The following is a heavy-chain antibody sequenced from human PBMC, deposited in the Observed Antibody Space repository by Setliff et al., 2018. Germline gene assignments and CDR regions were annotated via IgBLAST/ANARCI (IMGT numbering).Heavy chain of an antibody. CDR1: GSSISSATYY. V-gene: IGHV4-61*09. D-gene: IGHD4-17*01. CDR3: AQDRSTVTPSFSYYMDV. J-gene: IGHJ6*03. CDR2: IYTSWSS. Sequence: PSETLSLTCTVSGSSISSATYYWSWIRQPAGKGLEWIGHIYTSWSSNYNPSLKSRLTMSIDTSKNQVSLVLTSVTAADTALYYCAQDRSTVTPSFSYYMDVWGKGAAVTVSS.